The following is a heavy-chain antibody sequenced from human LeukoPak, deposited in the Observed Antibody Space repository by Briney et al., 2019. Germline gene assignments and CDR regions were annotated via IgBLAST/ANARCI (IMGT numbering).Heavy chain of an antibody. J-gene: IGHJ5*02. CDR1: GFTFSSYG. V-gene: IGHV3-30*03. CDR3: AIIGTSA. CDR2: ISYDGSNK. Sequence: GGSLRLSCAASGFTFSSYGMHWVRQAPGKGPEWVAVISYDGSNKYYADSVKGRFTISRDNSKNTLYLQMNSLRAEDTAVYYCAIIGTSAWGQGTLVTVSS.